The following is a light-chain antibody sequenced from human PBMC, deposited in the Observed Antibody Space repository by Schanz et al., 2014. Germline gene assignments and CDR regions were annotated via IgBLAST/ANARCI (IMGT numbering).Light chain of an antibody. CDR1: QSVSSN. J-gene: IGKJ4*01. Sequence: EIVLTQSPGTLSLSPGERATLSCRASQSVSSNLAWYQQKPGQAPRLLIYGASTRATGIPARFSGSGSGTEFTLTISSLQPDDFATYYCQQYNHHSSLTFGGGTKVQIK. CDR3: QQYNHHSSLT. CDR2: GAS. V-gene: IGKV3-15*01.